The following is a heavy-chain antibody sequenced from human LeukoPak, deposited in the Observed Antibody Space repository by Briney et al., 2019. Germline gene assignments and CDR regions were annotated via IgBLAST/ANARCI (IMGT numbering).Heavy chain of an antibody. CDR3: ARGRGYMVRGAYYYYGMDV. D-gene: IGHD3-10*01. CDR1: GGSISSYY. V-gene: IGHV4-34*01. J-gene: IGHJ6*02. CDR2: INHSGST. Sequence: PSETLSLTCTVSGGSISSYYWSWIRQPPGKGLEWIGEINHSGSTNYNPSLKSRVTISVDTSKNQFSLKLSSVTAADTAVYYCARGRGYMVRGAYYYYGMDVWGQGTTVTVSS.